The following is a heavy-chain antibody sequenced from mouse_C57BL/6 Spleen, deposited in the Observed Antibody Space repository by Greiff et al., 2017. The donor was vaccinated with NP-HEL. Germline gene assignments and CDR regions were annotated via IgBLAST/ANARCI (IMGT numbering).Heavy chain of an antibody. CDR1: GYAFTNYL. Sequence: QVQLKQSGAELVRPGTSVKVSCKASGYAFTNYLIEWVKQRPGQGLEWIGVINPGSGGTNYNEKFKGKATLTADKSSSTAYMQLSSLTSEDSAVYFCARGISDYYGSSFAYWGQGTLVTVSA. V-gene: IGHV1-54*01. J-gene: IGHJ3*01. D-gene: IGHD1-1*01. CDR3: ARGISDYYGSSFAY. CDR2: INPGSGGT.